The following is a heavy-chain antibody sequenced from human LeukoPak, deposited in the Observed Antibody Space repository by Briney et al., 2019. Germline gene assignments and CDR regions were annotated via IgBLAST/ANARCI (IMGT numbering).Heavy chain of an antibody. CDR3: AREKGYSFRRYFDL. CDR2: INHSGST. CDR1: GGSSRGYY. D-gene: IGHD5-18*01. Sequence: PSDTLSLTCAVYGGSSRGYYWRWIRQPPGKGLEWIGEINHSGSTNYNPSLKSRVTISVDTSKNQFSLKLSSVTAADTAVYYCAREKGYSFRRYFDLWGRGTLVTVSS. J-gene: IGHJ2*01. V-gene: IGHV4-34*01.